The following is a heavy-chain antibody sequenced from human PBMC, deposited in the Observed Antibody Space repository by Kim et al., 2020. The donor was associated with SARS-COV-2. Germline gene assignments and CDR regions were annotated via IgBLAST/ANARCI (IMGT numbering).Heavy chain of an antibody. Sequence: GGSLRLSCTASGFTFGDYAMSWVRQAPGKGLEWVGFIRSKAYGGTTEYAASVKGRFTISRDDSKSIAYLQMNSLKTEDTAVYYCTSQRQQLVRSLDYWGQGTLVTVSS. V-gene: IGHV3-49*04. CDR3: TSQRQQLVRSLDY. J-gene: IGHJ4*02. CDR1: GFTFGDYA. CDR2: IRSKAYGGTT. D-gene: IGHD6-6*01.